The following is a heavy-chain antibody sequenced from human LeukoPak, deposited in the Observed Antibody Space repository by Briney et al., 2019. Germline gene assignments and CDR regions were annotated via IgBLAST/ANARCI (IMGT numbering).Heavy chain of an antibody. D-gene: IGHD2-8*01. V-gene: IGHV3-23*01. CDR3: ARKNGGAFDY. CDR1: GFTFSGYG. J-gene: IGHJ4*02. CDR2: IGGSGGTT. Sequence: PGGSLRLSCAASGFTFSGYGMSWVRQAPGKGLEWVSTIGGSGGTTYYADSVKGRFTISRDNSKNTLYLQMDGLRAEDTALYYCARKNGGAFDYWGQGTLVTVSS.